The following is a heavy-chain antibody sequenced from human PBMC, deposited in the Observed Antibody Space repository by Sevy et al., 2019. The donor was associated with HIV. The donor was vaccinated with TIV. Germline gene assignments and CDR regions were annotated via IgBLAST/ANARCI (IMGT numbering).Heavy chain of an antibody. CDR2: INSDGSST. Sequence: GGSLRLSCAASGFTFSSYWMHWVRQAPGKGLVWVSRINSDGSSTSYADSVKGRFTISKDNSKNTLSLQMNSLRVEDTAVYYCAKAAIVVVSASPNCFDSWGPGTVVTVSS. J-gene: IGHJ4*02. D-gene: IGHD2-21*02. V-gene: IGHV3-74*01. CDR3: AKAAIVVVSASPNCFDS. CDR1: GFTFSSYW.